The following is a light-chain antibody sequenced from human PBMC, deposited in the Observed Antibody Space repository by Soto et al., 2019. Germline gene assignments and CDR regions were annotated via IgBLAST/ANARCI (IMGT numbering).Light chain of an antibody. CDR3: SSYTSSSSYV. CDR2: DVI. CDR1: SSDIGAFNH. J-gene: IGLJ1*01. V-gene: IGLV2-14*03. Sequence: QSALTQPASVSDSPGQSITISCIGTSSDIGAFNHVSWHQQHPGKAPKLIIYDVINRPSGVSNRFSGSKTGNTASLIISGLQAEDEADYYRSSYTSSSSYVFGSGTKVTVL.